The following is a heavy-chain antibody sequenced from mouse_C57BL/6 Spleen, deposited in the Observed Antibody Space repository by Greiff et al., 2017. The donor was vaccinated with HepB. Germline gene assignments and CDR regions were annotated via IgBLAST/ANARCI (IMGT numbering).Heavy chain of an antibody. D-gene: IGHD1-1*01. J-gene: IGHJ4*01. V-gene: IGHV1-7*01. Sequence: QVQLQQSGAELAKPGASVKLSCKASGYTFTSYWMHWVKQRPGQGLEWIGYINPSSGYTKYNQKFKDKATLTADKSSSTAYMQLSSLTYEDSAVYYCARVSLRGDYYGSSYGYYAMDYWGQGTSVTVSS. CDR2: INPSSGYT. CDR3: ARVSLRGDYYGSSYGYYAMDY. CDR1: GYTFTSYW.